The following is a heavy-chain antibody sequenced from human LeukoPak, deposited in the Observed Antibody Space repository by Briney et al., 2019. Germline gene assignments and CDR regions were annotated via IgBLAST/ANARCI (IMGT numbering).Heavy chain of an antibody. CDR1: GGSISSGGYY. CDR2: IYYSGST. CDR3: ARGDVDTATVT. Sequence: PSQTLSLTCTVSGGSISSGGYYWSWIRQHPRRGLEWIGYIYYSGSTYYNPSLKSRVTISVDTSKNQFSLKLSSVTAADTAVYYCARGDVDTATVTWGQGTLVTVSS. V-gene: IGHV4-31*03. D-gene: IGHD5-18*01. J-gene: IGHJ5*02.